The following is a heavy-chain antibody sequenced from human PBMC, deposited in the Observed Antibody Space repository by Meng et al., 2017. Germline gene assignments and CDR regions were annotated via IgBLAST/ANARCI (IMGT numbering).Heavy chain of an antibody. CDR3: ATDRDRDRHFQH. CDR1: RYSLTDYS. CDR2: VDPVNAET. Sequence: EAQKVQSGGVVEEVGNTVKIFGHVSRYSLTDYSNYCVQQAAGEGVEGLELVDPVNAETIDAEKFQGIVTITADTSTDTAYMEQSSLRSEDTAEYYCATDRDRDRHFQHWGQGTLLTVSS. J-gene: IGHJ1*01. V-gene: IGHV1-69-2*01. D-gene: IGHD2-15*01.